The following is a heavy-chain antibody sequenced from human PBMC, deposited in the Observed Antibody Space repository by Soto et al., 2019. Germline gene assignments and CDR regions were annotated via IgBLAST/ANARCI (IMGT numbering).Heavy chain of an antibody. CDR3: ASVYITMVWGVITGTTFDY. J-gene: IGHJ4*02. V-gene: IGHV1-18*01. CDR1: GYTFTSYG. D-gene: IGHD3-10*01. Sequence: ASVKVSCKASGYTFTSYGISGVRQAPGQGLEWMGWISAYNGNTNYAKKLQGRGTMTTDTSTSTAYMELRSMRSDATAVYYCASVYITMVWGVITGTTFDYWGQGTLVTVSS. CDR2: ISAYNGNT.